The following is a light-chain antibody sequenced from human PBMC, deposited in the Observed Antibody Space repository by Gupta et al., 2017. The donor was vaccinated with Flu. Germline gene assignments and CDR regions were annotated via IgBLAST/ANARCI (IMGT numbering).Light chain of an antibody. CDR1: RSNIGSNY. CDR3: SAWDDNLSGYWV. Sequence: MFPQPASASGPPGPAVNISCSGSRSNIGSNYVYWYQQLPGTAPTLLFFRNKQRASCVPVPFSFSNSGTANSPALTIPGSEDDGGYDYSAWDDNLSGYWVFGGGTQLTVL. J-gene: IGLJ3*02. CDR2: RNK. V-gene: IGLV1-47*01.